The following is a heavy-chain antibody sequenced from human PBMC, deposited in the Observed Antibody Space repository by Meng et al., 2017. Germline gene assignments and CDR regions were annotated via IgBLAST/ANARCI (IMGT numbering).Heavy chain of an antibody. Sequence: SGPTLVKPTQTLTLTCTFSGFSLSTSGVGVGWIRQSPGKALEWLALIYWNDDKRYSPSLKSRLTITKDTSKNQVVLTMTNMDPVDTATYYCAHSGYYDSSGYYYFDYWGQGTLVTVSS. V-gene: IGHV2-5*01. CDR3: AHSGYYDSSGYYYFDY. CDR1: GFSLSTSGVG. D-gene: IGHD3-22*01. CDR2: IYWNDDK. J-gene: IGHJ4*02.